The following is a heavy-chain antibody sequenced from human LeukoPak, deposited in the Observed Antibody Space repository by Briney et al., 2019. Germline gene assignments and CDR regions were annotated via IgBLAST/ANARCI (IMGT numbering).Heavy chain of an antibody. J-gene: IGHJ5*02. CDR3: AKGAELLWFGETSPFDP. CDR2: ISYDGSNK. CDR1: GFTFSSYG. D-gene: IGHD3-10*01. Sequence: PGRSLRLSCAASGFTFSSYGMHWVRQAPGKGLEWVAVISYDGSNKYYADSVKGRFTISRDNSKNTLYPQMNSLRAEDAAVYYCAKGAELLWFGETSPFDPWGQGALVTVSS. V-gene: IGHV3-30*18.